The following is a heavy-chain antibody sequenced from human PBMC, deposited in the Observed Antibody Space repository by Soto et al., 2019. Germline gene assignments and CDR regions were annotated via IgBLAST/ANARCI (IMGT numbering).Heavy chain of an antibody. CDR1: GYTFTSYA. Sequence: ASVKVSCKASGYTFTSYAMHWVRQAPGQRLEWMGWINAGNGNTKYSQKFQGRVTITRDTSASTAYMELSSLRSEDTAVYYCARVVTPLHYYDSSGYPFHNDAFDIWGQGTMVTVSS. D-gene: IGHD3-22*01. V-gene: IGHV1-3*01. CDR3: ARVVTPLHYYDSSGYPFHNDAFDI. J-gene: IGHJ3*02. CDR2: INAGNGNT.